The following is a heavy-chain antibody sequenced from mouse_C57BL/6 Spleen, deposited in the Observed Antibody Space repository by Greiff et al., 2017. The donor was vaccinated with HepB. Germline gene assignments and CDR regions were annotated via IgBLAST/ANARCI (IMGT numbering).Heavy chain of an antibody. CDR2: INPNYGTT. J-gene: IGHJ1*03. CDR1: GYSFTDYI. CDR3: AIGGITTVGYWYFDV. D-gene: IGHD1-1*01. Sequence: EVQRVESGPELVKPGASVKISCKASGYSFTDYIMNWVKQSNGKSLEWIGVINPNYGTTSYNQKFKGKATLTVDQSSITAYMQLNSLTSEDSAVYYCAIGGITTVGYWYFDVWGTGTTVTVSS. V-gene: IGHV1-39*01.